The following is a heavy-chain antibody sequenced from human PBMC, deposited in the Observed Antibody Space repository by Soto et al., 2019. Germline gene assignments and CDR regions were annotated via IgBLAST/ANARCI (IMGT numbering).Heavy chain of an antibody. CDR1: GFVFTNFW. J-gene: IGHJ4*02. CDR3: AKDSWYFDL. Sequence: GSLRLSCEASGFVFTNFWMHWVRHVPGKGLVWVARIDTSGHSTNYAESVKGRFTISRDNAKNTVSLQMNSLRVEDTGVYYCAKDSWYFDLWSQGSQVTVSS. V-gene: IGHV3-74*01. CDR2: IDTSGHST. D-gene: IGHD6-13*01.